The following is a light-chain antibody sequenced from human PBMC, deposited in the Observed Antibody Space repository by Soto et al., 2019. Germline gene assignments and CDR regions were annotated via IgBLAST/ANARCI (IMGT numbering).Light chain of an antibody. CDR1: QSIRHY. V-gene: IGKV1-17*01. CDR3: LQHNSYPWT. J-gene: IGKJ1*01. CDR2: GAS. Sequence: DIQMTQSPPTLSASVGDRVTITCRASQSIRHYLAWYQQMPGKAPKLLIYGASTLQSGVPSRFSGSGSGTEFTLTISSLQPEDFATYYCLQHNSYPWTFGQGTKVEIK.